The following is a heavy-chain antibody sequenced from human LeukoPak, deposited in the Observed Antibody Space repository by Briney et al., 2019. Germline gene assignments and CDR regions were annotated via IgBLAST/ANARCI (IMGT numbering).Heavy chain of an antibody. J-gene: IGHJ4*02. Sequence: GGSLRLSCAASGFTFSSYSMHWVRQAPGKGLEWVTFIRYDGSNKYYADSVKGRFTISRDNSKNTLYLQMNSLRAEDTAVYYCAKHLSPAWIQLWTPGNYWGQGTLVTVSS. CDR3: AKHLSPAWIQLWTPGNY. V-gene: IGHV3-30*02. CDR2: IRYDGSNK. CDR1: GFTFSSYS. D-gene: IGHD5-18*01.